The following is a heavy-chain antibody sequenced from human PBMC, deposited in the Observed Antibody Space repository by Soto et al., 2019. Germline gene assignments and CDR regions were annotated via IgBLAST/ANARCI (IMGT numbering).Heavy chain of an antibody. CDR2: ISGSGGST. D-gene: IGHD4-17*01. CDR1: GFTFSSYA. CDR3: AKDREYGDFFDY. Sequence: GGSLRLSCAASGFTFSSYAMSWVRQAPGEGLEWVSAISGSGGSTYYADSVKGRFTISRDNSKNTLYLQMNSLRAEDTAVYYCAKDREYGDFFDYWGQGTLVTVSS. V-gene: IGHV3-23*01. J-gene: IGHJ4*02.